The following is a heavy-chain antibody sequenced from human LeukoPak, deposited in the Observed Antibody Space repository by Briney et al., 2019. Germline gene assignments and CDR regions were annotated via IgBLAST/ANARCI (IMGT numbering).Heavy chain of an antibody. CDR3: AKSIYYYDSSVYDF. D-gene: IGHD3-22*01. CDR1: GISFSTYA. V-gene: IGHV3-23*01. CDR2: ISAGGGTT. Sequence: PGGSLRLSCAASGISFSTYAFSWVRQAPGKGLEWVSGISAGGGTTYYADSVKGRFTISRDNSKKTLFLEMNSLTGEDTALYYCAKSIYYYDSSVYDFWGQGNLGAVSS. J-gene: IGHJ4*02.